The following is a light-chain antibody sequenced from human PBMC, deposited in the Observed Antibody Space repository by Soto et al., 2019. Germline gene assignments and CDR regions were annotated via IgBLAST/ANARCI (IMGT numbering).Light chain of an antibody. CDR3: SSYAGSNRV. Sequence: QSALTQPPSASGSPGQSVTISCTGTSSDVGAYHYVSWYQQHPGKAPKLMFYEVSKRPSGVPDRFSGSKSGNTASLTVSGLQAEDEADYYCSSYAGSNRVFGGGTQLTVL. J-gene: IGLJ3*02. V-gene: IGLV2-8*01. CDR2: EVS. CDR1: SSDVGAYHY.